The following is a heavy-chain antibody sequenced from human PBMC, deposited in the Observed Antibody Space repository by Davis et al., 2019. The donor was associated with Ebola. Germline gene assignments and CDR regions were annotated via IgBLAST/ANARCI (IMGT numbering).Heavy chain of an antibody. CDR1: GFTVSSNY. CDR2: IYSGGST. V-gene: IGHV3-66*01. D-gene: IGHD6-19*01. Sequence: GESLKISCAASGFTVSSNYMSWVRQAPGKGLEWVSVIYSGGSTYYADSVKGRFTISRDNSKNTLYLQMNSLRAEDTAVYYCARGPSVAGLDYWGQGTLVTVSS. CDR3: ARGPSVAGLDY. J-gene: IGHJ4*02.